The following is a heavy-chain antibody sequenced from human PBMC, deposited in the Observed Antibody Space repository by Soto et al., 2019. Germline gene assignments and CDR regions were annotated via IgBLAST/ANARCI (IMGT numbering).Heavy chain of an antibody. CDR2: IKQDGSEK. Sequence: GGSLRLSCAASGFTFSSYWMSWVRQAPGKGLEWVANIKQDGSEKYYVDSVKGRFTISRDNAKNSLYLQMNSLRAEDTAVYYCARGFSGYDDYYYYMDVWGKGTTVTVSS. CDR1: GFTFSSYW. V-gene: IGHV3-7*04. J-gene: IGHJ6*03. CDR3: ARGFSGYDDYYYYMDV. D-gene: IGHD5-12*01.